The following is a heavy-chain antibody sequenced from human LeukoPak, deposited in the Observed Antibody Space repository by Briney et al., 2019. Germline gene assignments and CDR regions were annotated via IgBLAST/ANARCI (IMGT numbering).Heavy chain of an antibody. Sequence: GRSLRLSCAASGFTFSDYAMHWVRQAPGKGLEWVAGICCDSGSIGYADSVKGRFTISRDNAKSSLYLQMNSLRAEDTALYYCAKAARDAADAFDIWGQGTMVTVSS. V-gene: IGHV3-9*01. CDR1: GFTFSDYA. J-gene: IGHJ3*02. CDR3: AKAARDAADAFDI. D-gene: IGHD5-24*01. CDR2: ICCDSGSI.